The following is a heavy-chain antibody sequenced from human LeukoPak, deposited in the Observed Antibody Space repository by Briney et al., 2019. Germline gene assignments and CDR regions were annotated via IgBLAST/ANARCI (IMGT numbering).Heavy chain of an antibody. CDR2: IIPIFGTA. V-gene: IGHV1-69*13. Sequence: SVKVSCKASGGTFSSYAISWVRQAPGQGLEWMGGIIPIFGTANYAQKFQGRVTITADESTSTAYMELSSLRSEDTAVYYCAREAAMVYYYDSSGQTEFDYWGQGILVTVSS. CDR1: GGTFSSYA. J-gene: IGHJ4*02. CDR3: AREAAMVYYYDSSGQTEFDY. D-gene: IGHD3-22*01.